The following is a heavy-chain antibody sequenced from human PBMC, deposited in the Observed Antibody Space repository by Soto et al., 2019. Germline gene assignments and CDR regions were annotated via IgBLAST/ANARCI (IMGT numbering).Heavy chain of an antibody. J-gene: IGHJ4*02. CDR2: IWFDGSNK. CDR3: ARHWERYMDY. V-gene: IGHV3-33*01. Sequence: QVQLVESGGGVVQPGRSLRLSCAASGFTFSSYGMQWVRQAPGKGLEWVAVIWFDGSNKYYADSVKGRFTISRDKSNNTLYLQMTSLRAEDTAVYYCARHWERYMDYWCQGTLVTVSS. D-gene: IGHD1-26*01. CDR1: GFTFSSYG.